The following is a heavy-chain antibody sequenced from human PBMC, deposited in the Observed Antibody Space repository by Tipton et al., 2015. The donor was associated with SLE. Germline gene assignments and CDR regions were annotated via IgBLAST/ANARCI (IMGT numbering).Heavy chain of an antibody. V-gene: IGHV3-9*01. CDR2: ISWNSGYI. Sequence: SLRLSCAASRFTFDDYAMHWVRQAPGKGLEWVSSISWNSGYIGYADSVKGRFTISRDNARKSLHLQMNSLRAEDTALYYCARELLWFTELSSFDYWGQGTLVTVSS. CDR3: ARELLWFTELSSFDY. D-gene: IGHD3-10*01. CDR1: RFTFDDYA. J-gene: IGHJ4*02.